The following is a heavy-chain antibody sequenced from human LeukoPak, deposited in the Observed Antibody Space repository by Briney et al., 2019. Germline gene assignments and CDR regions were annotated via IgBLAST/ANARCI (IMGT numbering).Heavy chain of an antibody. CDR2: INPNSGGT. CDR1: GYTFTGYY. D-gene: IGHD1-14*01. V-gene: IGHV1-2*02. CDR3: ASQPLQPNYYYYYYMDV. J-gene: IGHJ6*03. Sequence: GASVKVSCKASGYTFTGYYMHWVRQAPGQGLEWMGWINPNSGGTNYAQKFQGRVTMTRDTSISTAYMELSRLRSDDTAVYYCASQPLQPNYYYYYYMDVWGKGTTVTVSS.